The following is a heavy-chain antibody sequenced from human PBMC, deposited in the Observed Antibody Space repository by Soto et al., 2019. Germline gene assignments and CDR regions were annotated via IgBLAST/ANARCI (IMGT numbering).Heavy chain of an antibody. D-gene: IGHD5-18*01. J-gene: IGHJ4*02. CDR2: IYPGASDT. CDR3: AKYGGYNYGFSYYFDY. Sequence: PGEALKISCKGSGYSFSTDWIGWVRQMPGKGLEWMRIIYPGASDTRYSPSLQGQVTISADKSISTAYLQWRSLKASDTAMYYCAKYGGYNYGFSYYFDYWGQGTLVTVSS. CDR1: GYSFSTDW. V-gene: IGHV5-51*01.